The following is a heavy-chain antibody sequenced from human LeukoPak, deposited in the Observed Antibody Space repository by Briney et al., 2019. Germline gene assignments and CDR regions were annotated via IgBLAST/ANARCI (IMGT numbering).Heavy chain of an antibody. D-gene: IGHD3-10*01. CDR3: ARQGGLYGSGSKYFQH. CDR2: IYPGDSDT. Sequence: GESLKISCKGSGYRFTSYWIGWVRQMPGKGLEWMGIIYPGDSDTRYSPSFQGQVTISADKSISTAYLQWSSLKASDTAMYYCARQGGLYGSGSKYFQHWGQGTLVTVSS. J-gene: IGHJ1*01. CDR1: GYRFTSYW. V-gene: IGHV5-51*01.